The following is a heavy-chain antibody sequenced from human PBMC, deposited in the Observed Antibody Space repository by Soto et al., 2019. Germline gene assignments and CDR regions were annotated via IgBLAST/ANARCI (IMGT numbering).Heavy chain of an antibody. V-gene: IGHV4-34*01. Sequence: SETLSLTCAVYGGSFSGYYWSWIRQPPGKRLEWIGEINHSGSTNYNPSLKSRVTISVDTSKNQFSLKLSSVTAADTAVYYYARSSSGTVTTFDYWGQGTMVTVSS. CDR3: ARSSSGTVTTFDY. CDR2: INHSGST. J-gene: IGHJ4*01. CDR1: GGSFSGYY. D-gene: IGHD4-17*01.